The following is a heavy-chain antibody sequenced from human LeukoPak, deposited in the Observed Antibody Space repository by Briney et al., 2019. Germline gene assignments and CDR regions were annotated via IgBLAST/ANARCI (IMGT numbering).Heavy chain of an antibody. J-gene: IGHJ5*02. CDR1: GFSVSNHY. Sequence: SGGSLRLSCAASGFSVSNHYMAWVRQAPGRRLEWVSFIWADGTTFYTDSVRGRFTVSRDQFKNTLYLQMSSLRPDDTALYYCARDGAGIESWVELDPWGQGTQVTVS. CDR3: ARDGAGIESWVELDP. CDR2: IWADGTT. D-gene: IGHD5-24*01. V-gene: IGHV3-66*02.